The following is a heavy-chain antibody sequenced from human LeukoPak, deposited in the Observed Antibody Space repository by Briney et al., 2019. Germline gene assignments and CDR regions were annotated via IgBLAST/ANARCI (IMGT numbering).Heavy chain of an antibody. J-gene: IGHJ3*02. Sequence: EASMKVSCKTSGYTFTTYFIHWVRQAPGQGLEWMGGINPYSGDTKYAQKFQGRVTMTRDTSISTAYMELSRLISDDTPDYYCARYWAEPAATDDAFDIWGQGTMVVVSS. CDR1: GYTFTTYF. D-gene: IGHD2-15*01. V-gene: IGHV1-2*02. CDR2: INPYSGDT. CDR3: ARYWAEPAATDDAFDI.